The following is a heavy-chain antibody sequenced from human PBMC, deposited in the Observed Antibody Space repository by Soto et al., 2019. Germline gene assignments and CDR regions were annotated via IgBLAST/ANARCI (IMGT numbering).Heavy chain of an antibody. Sequence: EVQLLESGGGLVQPGGSLRLACAASGFTFSINAMSWVRQAPGKGLEWVSAISGSGGSTYYVDSVKGRFTISRDNSKSTLYLQMNNLRAEDTALYYCARSLRGVIIDFDSWGQGTLVTVSS. D-gene: IGHD3-10*01. J-gene: IGHJ4*02. CDR2: ISGSGGST. V-gene: IGHV3-23*01. CDR3: ARSLRGVIIDFDS. CDR1: GFTFSINA.